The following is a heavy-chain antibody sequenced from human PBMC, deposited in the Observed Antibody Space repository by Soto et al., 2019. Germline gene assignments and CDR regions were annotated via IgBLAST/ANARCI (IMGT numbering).Heavy chain of an antibody. CDR2: ISAYDGYT. J-gene: IGHJ6*02. Sequence: GASVKVSCKASGYTFSHYGINWVRQAPGQRLEWVGWISAYDGYTNYAQILQGRVSMTTDTSTKTAYMELRSLRSDDTAMYYCARGGFYDSSGARNYYYYGMNVWGQGTTVTVSS. CDR3: ARGGFYDSSGARNYYYYGMNV. V-gene: IGHV1-18*01. CDR1: GYTFSHYG. D-gene: IGHD3-22*01.